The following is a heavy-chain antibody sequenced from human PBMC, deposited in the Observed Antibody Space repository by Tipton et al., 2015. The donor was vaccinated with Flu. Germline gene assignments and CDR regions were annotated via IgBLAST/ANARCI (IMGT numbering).Heavy chain of an antibody. CDR1: GDSMRRDYF. D-gene: IGHD2-8*01. J-gene: IGHJ2*01. Sequence: TLSLTCTVSGDSMRRDYFWGWIRQAPGKGLEWIGNIHYSGSPHYNPSLKSRVTITVDTSKNQFSLRLSSMTAADTAVYYCARMRARDCTLGVCYLWYFDLWGRGTLVTVSS. V-gene: IGHV4-38-2*02. CDR3: ARMRARDCTLGVCYLWYFDL. CDR2: IHYSGSP.